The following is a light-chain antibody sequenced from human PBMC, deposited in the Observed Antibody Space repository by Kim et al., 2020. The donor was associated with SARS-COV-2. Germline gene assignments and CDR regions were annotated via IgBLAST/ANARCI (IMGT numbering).Light chain of an antibody. V-gene: IGKV3-11*01. CDR2: DTS. Sequence: PGERATLPCRASQSVTGRVSWYQQRPGEAPRLLIYDTSNRATGIPARFSGSGSVTDFTLTISSLEPEDFAVYYCQQRRSWPLTFGGGTKVDIK. J-gene: IGKJ4*01. CDR3: QQRRSWPLT. CDR1: QSVTGR.